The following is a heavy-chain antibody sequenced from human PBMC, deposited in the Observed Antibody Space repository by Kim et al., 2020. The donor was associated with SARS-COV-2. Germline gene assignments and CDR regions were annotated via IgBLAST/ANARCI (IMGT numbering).Heavy chain of an antibody. Sequence: SETLSLTCTVSGGSISSGGYYWSWIRQHPGKGLEWIGYIYYSGSTYYNPSLKSRVTISVDTSKNQFSLKLSSVTAADTAVYYCAGSYSGRSYYGMDVWGQGTTVTVSS. CDR1: GGSISSGGYY. CDR2: IYYSGST. CDR3: AGSYSGRSYYGMDV. D-gene: IGHD3-10*01. V-gene: IGHV4-31*03. J-gene: IGHJ6*02.